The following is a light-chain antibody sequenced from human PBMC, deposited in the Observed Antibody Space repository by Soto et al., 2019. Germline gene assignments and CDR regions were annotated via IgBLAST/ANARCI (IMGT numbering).Light chain of an antibody. CDR2: GNS. CDR1: SSNIGAGYD. CDR3: QSYDSSLSGHYV. Sequence: QSVLTQPPSVSGAPGQRVTLSCTGSSSNIGAGYDVHWYQQLPGTAPKLLIYGNSNRPPGFPDRFSGSKSGTSASLDITGLRAEDEADYYCQSYDSSLSGHYVFGTGTKLTVL. V-gene: IGLV1-40*01. J-gene: IGLJ1*01.